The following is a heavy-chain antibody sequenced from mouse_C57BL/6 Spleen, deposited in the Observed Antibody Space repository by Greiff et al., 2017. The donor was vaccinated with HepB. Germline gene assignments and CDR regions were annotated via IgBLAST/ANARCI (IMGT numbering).Heavy chain of an antibody. D-gene: IGHD1-1*01. CDR2: IGPGSGST. CDR3: ARSSNYYGSSYWFAY. Sequence: QVHVKQSGAELVKPGASVKISCKASGYTFTDYYINWVKQRPGQGLEWIGKIGPGSGSTYYNEKFKGKATLTADKSSSTAYMQLSSLTSEDSAVYFCARSSNYYGSSYWFAYWGQGTLVTVSA. J-gene: IGHJ3*01. V-gene: IGHV1-77*01. CDR1: GYTFTDYY.